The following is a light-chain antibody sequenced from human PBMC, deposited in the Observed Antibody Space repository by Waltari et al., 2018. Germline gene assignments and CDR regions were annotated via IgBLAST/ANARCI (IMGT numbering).Light chain of an antibody. CDR1: QRVFSKL. J-gene: IGKJ1*01. Sequence: DIQLTQSPPTLSASVGDRVIITCRPSQRVFSKLLAWYQKKPGRAPKVLVFKASNLASGVPPRFSGSGAGREFTLTINSLQPDDFATYYCQQSATYPWTFGPGTSVEV. CDR3: QQSATYPWT. CDR2: KAS. V-gene: IGKV1-5*03.